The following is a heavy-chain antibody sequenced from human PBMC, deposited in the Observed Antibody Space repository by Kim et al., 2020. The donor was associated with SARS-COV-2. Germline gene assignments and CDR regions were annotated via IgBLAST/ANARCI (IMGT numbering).Heavy chain of an antibody. CDR3: ATSKGRLFGLDY. J-gene: IGHJ4*02. Sequence: GGSLRLSCAASGFTVSSNYMSWVRQAPGKGLEWVSVIYSGGSTYYADSVKGRFTISRDNSENTLYLQMNSLRAEDTAVYYCATSKGRLFGLDYWGQGTLVTVSS. D-gene: IGHD2-8*01. V-gene: IGHV3-53*01. CDR1: GFTVSSNY. CDR2: IYSGGST.